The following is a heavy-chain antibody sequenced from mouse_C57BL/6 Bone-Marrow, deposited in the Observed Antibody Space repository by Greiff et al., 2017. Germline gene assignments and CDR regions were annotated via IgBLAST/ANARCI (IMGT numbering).Heavy chain of an antibody. CDR3: ARLLRYYAMDY. D-gene: IGHD1-1*01. Sequence: VQLKQSGPELVKPGASVKISCKASGYTFTDYYMNWVKQSHGKSLEWIGDINPNNGGTSYNQKFKGKATLTVDKSSSTAYMELRSLTSEDSAVYYCARLLRYYAMDYWGQGTSVTVSS. J-gene: IGHJ4*01. V-gene: IGHV1-26*01. CDR1: GYTFTDYY. CDR2: INPNNGGT.